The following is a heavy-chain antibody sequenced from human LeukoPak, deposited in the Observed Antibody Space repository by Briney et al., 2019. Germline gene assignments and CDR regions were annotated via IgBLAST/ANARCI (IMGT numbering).Heavy chain of an antibody. D-gene: IGHD3-22*01. J-gene: IGHJ4*02. V-gene: IGHV3-30-3*01. Sequence: GGSLRLSCAASGFTFNNYAMHWVRQAPGKGLEWVTVISYDGSSEYYADSVKGRFTISRDNSKNTLYMQMNSLRAEDTAVYYCAKVEYYDSSGYLDYWGQGTLVTVSS. CDR1: GFTFNNYA. CDR2: ISYDGSSE. CDR3: AKVEYYDSSGYLDY.